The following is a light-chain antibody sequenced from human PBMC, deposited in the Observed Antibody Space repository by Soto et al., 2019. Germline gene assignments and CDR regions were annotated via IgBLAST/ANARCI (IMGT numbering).Light chain of an antibody. CDR1: TSDIAGYNY. V-gene: IGLV2-14*01. Sequence: QSALAQPASLSGSPGQSITISCTGTTSDIAGYNYVSWYQQHPGKAPKLLIYEVTSRASGVSHRFSGSKSGNTASLTISGLQAEDEAEYYCNSYTSASFYVFGTGTKVTVL. CDR3: NSYTSASFYV. J-gene: IGLJ1*01. CDR2: EVT.